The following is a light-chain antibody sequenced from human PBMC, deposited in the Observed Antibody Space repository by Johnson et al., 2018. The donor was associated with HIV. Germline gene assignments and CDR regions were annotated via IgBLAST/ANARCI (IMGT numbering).Light chain of an antibody. CDR1: SSNIGNNY. CDR2: DNN. V-gene: IGLV1-51*01. CDR3: GTWDTSLSAGGV. J-gene: IGLJ1*01. Sequence: VLTQPPSVSAAPGQKVTISCSGSSSNIGNNYVSWYQQLPGTAPKLLIYDNNKRPSGIPDRFSGSKSGTSATLGITGLQTGDEADYYCGTWDTSLSAGGVFGTGTKVTVL.